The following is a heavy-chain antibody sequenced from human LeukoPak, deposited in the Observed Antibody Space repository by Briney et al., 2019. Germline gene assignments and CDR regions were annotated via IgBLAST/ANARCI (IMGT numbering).Heavy chain of an antibody. V-gene: IGHV7-4-1*02. J-gene: IGHJ4*02. D-gene: IGHD3-3*01. Sequence: ASVKVSCKASGYTFTNYGISWVRQAPGQGLEWTGWINTNTGNPTYAQGFTGRFVFSLDTSVSTAYLQINSLKAEDTAVFYCARDMRNLRFLEWLPLPPNFDYWGQGSLVTVSS. CDR3: ARDMRNLRFLEWLPLPPNFDY. CDR2: INTNTGNP. CDR1: GYTFTNYG.